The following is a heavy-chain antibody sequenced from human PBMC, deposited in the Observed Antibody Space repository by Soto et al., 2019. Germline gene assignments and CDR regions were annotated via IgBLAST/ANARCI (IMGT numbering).Heavy chain of an antibody. J-gene: IGHJ4*02. Sequence: VQLQESGPGLVKPSQTLSLTCTVSGGSINSGGYYWIWIRQHPGKGLEGIGHIDYSGYTSYNPSLKSRLTVSVDTSKTQFSLRLTSVTAADAALYYCATSYCRSTNCPYYFDYWGQGTLVTVSS. D-gene: IGHD2-2*01. V-gene: IGHV4-31*03. CDR1: GGSINSGGYY. CDR2: IDYSGYT. CDR3: ATSYCRSTNCPYYFDY.